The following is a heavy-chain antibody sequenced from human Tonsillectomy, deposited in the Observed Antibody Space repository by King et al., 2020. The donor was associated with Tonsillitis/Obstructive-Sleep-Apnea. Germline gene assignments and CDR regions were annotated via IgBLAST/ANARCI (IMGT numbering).Heavy chain of an antibody. D-gene: IGHD3-3*01. CDR2: IYYSGSI. CDR1: GGSISISSYY. Sequence: QLQESGPGLVKPSETLSLTCNVSGGSISISSYYWGWIRQPPGKGPEGIGSIYYSGSIYYNLSLRSRVTISVDTSKNQFSLKLSSVTAADTAVYYCARTYYDFWSGSLAYFDYWGQGTLVTVSS. V-gene: IGHV4-39*01. J-gene: IGHJ4*02. CDR3: ARTYYDFWSGSLAYFDY.